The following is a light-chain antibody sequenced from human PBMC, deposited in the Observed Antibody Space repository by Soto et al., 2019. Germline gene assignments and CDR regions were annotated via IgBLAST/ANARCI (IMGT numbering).Light chain of an antibody. Sequence: QSALTQPRSVSGSPGQSVTISCTGTSSDVGGHSYVSWYQQHPGKAPKLMISSVSKRPSGVPDRFSGSKSGNTASLTISGLQAEDGADYYCCSYAGSYTYVFGTGTKVTVL. J-gene: IGLJ1*01. CDR2: SVS. CDR3: CSYAGSYTYV. CDR1: SSDVGGHSY. V-gene: IGLV2-11*01.